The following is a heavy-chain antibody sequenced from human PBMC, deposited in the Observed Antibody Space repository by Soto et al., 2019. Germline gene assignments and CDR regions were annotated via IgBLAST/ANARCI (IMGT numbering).Heavy chain of an antibody. CDR3: TSPPKGYCSGGSCYNFDQ. V-gene: IGHV3-49*03. CDR1: GFTLRDYA. J-gene: IGHJ4*02. CDR2: IRSKAYGGTT. D-gene: IGHD2-15*01. Sequence: GGSLRLSCTASGFTLRDYAMSWFRQAPGKGLEWVGFIRSKAYGGTTEYAASVKGRFTISRDDSKSIAYLQMNSLKTEDTAVYYCTSPPKGYCSGGSCYNFDQWGQGTLVTVSS.